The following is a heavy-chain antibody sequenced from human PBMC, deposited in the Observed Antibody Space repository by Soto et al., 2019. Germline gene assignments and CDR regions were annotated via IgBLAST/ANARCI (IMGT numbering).Heavy chain of an antibody. J-gene: IGHJ6*02. CDR3: AKDLHPIYSSGWSGDLYGMDV. CDR2: ISYDGSNK. Sequence: PGGSLRLSCAASGFTFSSYGMHWVRQAPGKGLEWVAVISYDGSNKYYADSVKGRFTISRDNSKNTLYLQMNSLRAEDTAVYYCAKDLHPIYSSGWSGDLYGMDVWGQGTTVTVSS. CDR1: GFTFSSYG. D-gene: IGHD6-19*01. V-gene: IGHV3-30*18.